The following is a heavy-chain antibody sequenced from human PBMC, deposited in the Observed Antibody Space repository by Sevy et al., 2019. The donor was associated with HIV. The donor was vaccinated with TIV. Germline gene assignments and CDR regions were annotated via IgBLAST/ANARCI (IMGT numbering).Heavy chain of an antibody. V-gene: IGHV6-1*01. D-gene: IGHD3-3*01. Sequence: SQTLSLTCAISGDSVSTNSAVWNWIRQSPSRGLEWLGRTYYRSKWYKDYSVSLKGRLTITPDTSKNQFSLHLKSVTADDTAVYFCARAGATIFGIVTMSFDVWGQGTLVTVSS. CDR2: TYYRSKWYK. J-gene: IGHJ4*02. CDR1: GDSVSTNSAV. CDR3: ARAGATIFGIVTMSFDV.